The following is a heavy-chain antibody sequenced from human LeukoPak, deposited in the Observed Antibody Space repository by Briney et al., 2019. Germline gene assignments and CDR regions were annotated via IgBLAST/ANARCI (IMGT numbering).Heavy chain of an antibody. D-gene: IGHD5-24*01. CDR2: INHSGNT. J-gene: IGHJ4*02. Sequence: PSETLSLTCAVYGESFSGYYWSWIRQPPGKGLECIGEINHSGNTNYNPSLKSRVTISVDTSKNQFSLRLSSVTAADTAVYYCARVDGDGYNIPDYWGQGTLVTVSS. CDR1: GESFSGYY. CDR3: ARVDGDGYNIPDY. V-gene: IGHV4-34*01.